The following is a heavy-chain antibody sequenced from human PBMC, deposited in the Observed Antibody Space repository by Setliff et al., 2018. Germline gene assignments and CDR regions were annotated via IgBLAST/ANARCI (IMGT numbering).Heavy chain of an antibody. V-gene: IGHV4-34*01. CDR1: GGSFSNYY. J-gene: IGHJ3*02. CDR3: ARRWNFGPYGSGIHDGFDM. D-gene: IGHD3-10*01. Sequence: PSETLSLTCTVYGGSFSNYYWSWIRQPPGKGLEWIGEINHYGSTKYKSSLRSRVTISVDTSKNQFSLKLNSVTAADTAVYYCARRWNFGPYGSGIHDGFDMWGQGTMVT. CDR2: INHYGST.